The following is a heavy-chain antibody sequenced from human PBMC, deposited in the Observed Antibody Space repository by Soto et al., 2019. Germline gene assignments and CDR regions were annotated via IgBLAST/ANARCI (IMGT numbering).Heavy chain of an antibody. Sequence: LRLSCAASGFTFSNYWIPWVRQVPGEGLVWVSTINNDGSRTWYADSVRGRIAMSRDNARNLVYLQMNSLRAEDTAVEYCAIDGYYCSSTSCYYYFDYWGQGTLVTVSS. CDR2: INNDGSRT. J-gene: IGHJ4*02. CDR3: AIDGYYCSSTSCYYYFDY. CDR1: GFTFSNYW. V-gene: IGHV3-74*01. D-gene: IGHD2-2*01.